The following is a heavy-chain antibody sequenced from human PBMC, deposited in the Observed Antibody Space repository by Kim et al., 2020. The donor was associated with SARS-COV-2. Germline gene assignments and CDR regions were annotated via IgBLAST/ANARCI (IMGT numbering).Heavy chain of an antibody. Sequence: SETLSLTCTVSGGSISSYYWSWIRQPAGKGLEWIGRIYTSGSTNYNPSLKSRVTMSVDTSKNQFSLKLSSVTAADTAVYYCARDRQFADYDFWSGYYTGIGYYYYYMDVWGKGTTVTVSS. CDR3: ARDRQFADYDFWSGYYTGIGYYYYYMDV. CDR2: IYTSGST. J-gene: IGHJ6*03. D-gene: IGHD3-3*01. V-gene: IGHV4-4*07. CDR1: GGSISSYY.